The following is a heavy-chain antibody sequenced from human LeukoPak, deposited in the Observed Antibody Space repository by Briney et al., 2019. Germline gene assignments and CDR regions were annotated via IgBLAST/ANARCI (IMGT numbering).Heavy chain of an antibody. J-gene: IGHJ4*02. CDR3: ARDTAPAVADFDY. D-gene: IGHD6-19*01. CDR2: ISSSSSYI. CDR1: GFTFSTYG. V-gene: IGHV3-21*01. Sequence: GGSLRLSCAASGFTFSTYGMNWVRQAPGKGLEWVSSISSSSSYIYYADSVKGRFTISRDNAKNSLYLQMNSLRAEDTAVYYCARDTAPAVADFDYWGQGTLVTVSS.